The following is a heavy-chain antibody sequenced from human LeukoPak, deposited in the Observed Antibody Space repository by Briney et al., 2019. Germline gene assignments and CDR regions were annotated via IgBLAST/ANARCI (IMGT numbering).Heavy chain of an antibody. V-gene: IGHV1-46*01. J-gene: IGHJ6*02. CDR3: ATGRGPAAYYYYGMDV. Sequence: ASVKVSCKASTSYYMHWVRQAPGQGLEWMGIINPSGGSTSYAQKFQGRVTMTRDTSTSTVYMELSSLRSEDTAVYYCATGRGPAAYYYYGMDVWGQGTTVTVSS. D-gene: IGHD2-2*01. CDR1: TSYY. CDR2: INPSGGST.